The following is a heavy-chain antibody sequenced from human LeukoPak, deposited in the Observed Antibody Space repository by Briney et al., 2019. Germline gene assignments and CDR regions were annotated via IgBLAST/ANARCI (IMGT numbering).Heavy chain of an antibody. Sequence: SGGSLRLCCAASGFIVRNYGMHWVRQAPGKGLEWVATIRYDGSNKYYADSVKGRFTISRHNSNNTLYLQMSSLRGEDTALYYCAKAGIQKWLVPFDYWGQGTLVTVSS. CDR3: AKAGIQKWLVPFDY. J-gene: IGHJ4*02. CDR1: GFIVRNYG. V-gene: IGHV3-30*02. CDR2: IRYDGSNK. D-gene: IGHD6-19*01.